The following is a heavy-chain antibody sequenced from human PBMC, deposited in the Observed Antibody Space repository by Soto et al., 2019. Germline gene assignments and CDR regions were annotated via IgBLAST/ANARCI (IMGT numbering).Heavy chain of an antibody. CDR3: ARASGWELLDFDY. CDR2: IYHSGTT. Sequence: SETLSLTCTVSGGSINIGGYYWVWIRQPPGKGLEWVASIYHSGTTYYNPSLTSRVTISVDTSKNQFSLKLSSVTAADTAVYYCARASGWELLDFDYWGQGTLVTVSS. V-gene: IGHV4-39*07. CDR1: GGSINIGGYY. J-gene: IGHJ4*02. D-gene: IGHD1-26*01.